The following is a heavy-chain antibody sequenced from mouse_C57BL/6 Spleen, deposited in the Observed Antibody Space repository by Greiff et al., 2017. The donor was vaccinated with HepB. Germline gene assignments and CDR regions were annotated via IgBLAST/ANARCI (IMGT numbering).Heavy chain of an antibody. CDR3: ARDPYYYGSTSWFAY. CDR2: ISSGSSTI. CDR1: GFTFSDYG. Sequence: DVKLVESGGGLVKPGGSLKLSCAASGFTFSDYGMHWVRQAPEKGLEWVAYISSGSSTIYYADTVKGRFTISRDNAKNTLFLQMTSLRSEDTAMYYCARDPYYYGSTSWFAYWGQGTLVTVSA. V-gene: IGHV5-17*01. D-gene: IGHD1-1*01. J-gene: IGHJ3*01.